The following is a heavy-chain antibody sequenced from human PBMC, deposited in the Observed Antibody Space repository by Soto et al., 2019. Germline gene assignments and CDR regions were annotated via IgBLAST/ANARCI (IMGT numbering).Heavy chain of an antibody. CDR3: ARNFDILTGYWPTFYYYYYMDV. V-gene: IGHV1-69*05. Sequence: SVKVSCKASGGTFSSYAISWVRQAPGQGLEWMGGISPILGTANYAQKIQGRVTMTTNTSTSTAYMELSSLRSEDTAVYYCARNFDILTGYWPTFYYYYYMDVWGKGTTVTVSS. D-gene: IGHD3-9*01. J-gene: IGHJ6*03. CDR2: ISPILGTA. CDR1: GGTFSSYA.